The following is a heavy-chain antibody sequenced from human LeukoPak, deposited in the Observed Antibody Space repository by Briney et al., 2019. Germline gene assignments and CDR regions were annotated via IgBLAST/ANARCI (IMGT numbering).Heavy chain of an antibody. Sequence: ETLSLTCTVSGGSVSTGGDYWHWIRHGPGKGLEWVSSISSSSSHIYYAESVKGRFTISRDNAKDSLYLQMNSLRAEDTAVYFCASGVSGVPQFAYFEFWGQGAQVTVSS. CDR3: ASGVSGVPQFAYFEF. J-gene: IGHJ4*02. CDR2: ISSSSSHI. D-gene: IGHD2-8*01. CDR1: GGSVSTGGDY. V-gene: IGHV3-21*01.